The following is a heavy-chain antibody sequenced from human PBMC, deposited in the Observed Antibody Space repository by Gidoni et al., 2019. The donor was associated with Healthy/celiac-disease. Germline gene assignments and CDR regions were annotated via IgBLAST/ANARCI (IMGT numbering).Heavy chain of an antibody. V-gene: IGHV3-49*03. CDR2: IRSKAYGGTT. CDR3: TRGNPGGWRLHMRWFDP. J-gene: IGHJ5*02. CDR1: GFTFGDSA. Sequence: EVQLVESGGGLVQPGRSLRLSFTASGFTFGDSAMSWFRQAPGKGLEWVGFIRSKAYGGTTEYAASVKGRFTISRDDSKSIAYLQMNSLKTEDTAVYYCTRGNPGGWRLHMRWFDPWGQGTLVTVSS. D-gene: IGHD6-19*01.